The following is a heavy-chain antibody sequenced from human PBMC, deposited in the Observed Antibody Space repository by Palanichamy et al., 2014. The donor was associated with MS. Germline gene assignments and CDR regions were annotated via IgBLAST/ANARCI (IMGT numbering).Heavy chain of an antibody. CDR1: GYTFTSYG. Sequence: LVQSGAEVKKPGASVKVSCKASGYTFTSYGISWVRQAPGQGLEWMGWISAYNGNTNYAQKLQGRVTMTTDTSTSTAYMELRSLRSDDTAVYYCARDFEPPRLLEWLLLRRRSQWFDPWGQGTLVTVSS. CDR3: ARDFEPPRLLEWLLLRRRSQWFDP. D-gene: IGHD3-3*01. J-gene: IGHJ5*02. CDR2: ISAYNGNT. V-gene: IGHV1-18*01.